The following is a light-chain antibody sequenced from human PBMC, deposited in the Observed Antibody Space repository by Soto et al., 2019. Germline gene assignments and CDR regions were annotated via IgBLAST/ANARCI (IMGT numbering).Light chain of an antibody. J-gene: IGLJ1*01. CDR3: CSFAGAYNPYI. V-gene: IGLV2-11*01. Sequence: QSALTQPRSVSGSPGQSVTISCTGTSSDVGSYNWVSWYQEHPGKAPKLMIYDVTQRPSGVPDRFSGSRSGNTASLTISGLQAEYEADYYCCSFAGAYNPYIFGSGTKVTVL. CDR1: SSDVGSYNW. CDR2: DVT.